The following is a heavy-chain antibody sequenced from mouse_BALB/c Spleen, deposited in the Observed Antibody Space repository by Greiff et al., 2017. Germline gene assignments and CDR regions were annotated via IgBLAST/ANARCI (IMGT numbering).Heavy chain of an antibody. CDR2: IRSKSNNYAT. J-gene: IGHJ4*01. D-gene: IGHD2-4*01. V-gene: IGHV10-1*02. Sequence: EVKLVESGGGLVQPKGSLKLSCAASGFTFNTYAMNWVRQAPGKGLEWVARIRSKSNNYATYYADSVKDRFTISRDDSQSMLYLQMNNLKTEDTAMYYCVRHRYDYDYAMDYWGQGTSVTVSS. CDR3: VRHRYDYDYAMDY. CDR1: GFTFNTYA.